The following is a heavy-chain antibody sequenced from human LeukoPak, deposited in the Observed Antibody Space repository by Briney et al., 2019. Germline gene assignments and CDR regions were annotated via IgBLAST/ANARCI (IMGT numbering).Heavy chain of an antibody. CDR3: ARSARLMKGVVEVTALDD. Sequence: QSGGSLTLSCEDSGFTFRSYEMNWVRQAPGKGLEWIAYLSSSGSAFSYADSVKGRFTIARDNAKNSVYLEMNSLRADDMAVYYCARSARLMKGVVEVTALDDWGQGTLVTVSS. J-gene: IGHJ4*02. V-gene: IGHV3-48*03. CDR1: GFTFRSYE. CDR2: LSSSGSAF. D-gene: IGHD3-3*01.